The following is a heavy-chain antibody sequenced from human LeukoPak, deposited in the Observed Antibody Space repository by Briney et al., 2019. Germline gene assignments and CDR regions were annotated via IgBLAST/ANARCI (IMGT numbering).Heavy chain of an antibody. Sequence: PGGSLRLSCAASGFTFSSYWMSWVRQAPGKGLEWVANIKQDGSEKYYADSVKGRFTISRDNSKNTLYVQVNSLGTEDTAAYYCAKGSYYDSSGSFYFDYWGQGTLVTVSS. V-gene: IGHV3-7*03. CDR3: AKGSYYDSSGSFYFDY. D-gene: IGHD3-22*01. CDR1: GFTFSSYW. J-gene: IGHJ4*02. CDR2: IKQDGSEK.